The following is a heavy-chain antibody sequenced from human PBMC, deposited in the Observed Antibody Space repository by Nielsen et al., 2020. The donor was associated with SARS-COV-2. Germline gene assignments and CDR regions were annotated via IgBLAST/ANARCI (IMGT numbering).Heavy chain of an antibody. CDR1: GGSISSYY. V-gene: IGHV4-39*01. Sequence: SETLSLTCTVSGGSISSYYWGWIRQPPGKGLEWIGSIYYSGSTYYNPSLKSRVTISVDTSKNQFSLKLSSVTAADTAVYYCARRSSSWLDFWGQGTLVTVSS. CDR3: ARRSSSWLDF. CDR2: IYYSGST. D-gene: IGHD6-13*01. J-gene: IGHJ4*02.